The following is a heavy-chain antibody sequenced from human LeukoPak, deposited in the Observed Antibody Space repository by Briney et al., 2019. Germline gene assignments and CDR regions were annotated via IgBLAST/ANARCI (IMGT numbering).Heavy chain of an antibody. CDR3: ARDHLGYCSGGSCYSHYYYYYGMDV. V-gene: IGHV1-18*01. J-gene: IGHJ6*02. CDR1: GYTFTSYG. D-gene: IGHD2-15*01. Sequence: GVSVKVSCKASGYTFTSYGISWVRQAPGQGLEWMGWISAYNGNTNYAQKLQGRVTMTTDTSTSTAYMELRSLRSDDTAVYYCARDHLGYCSGGSCYSHYYYYYGMDVWGQGTTVTVSS. CDR2: ISAYNGNT.